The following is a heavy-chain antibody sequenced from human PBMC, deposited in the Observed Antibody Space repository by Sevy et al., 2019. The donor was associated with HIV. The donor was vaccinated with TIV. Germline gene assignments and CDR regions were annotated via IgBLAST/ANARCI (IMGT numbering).Heavy chain of an antibody. Sequence: GGSLRLSCAASGFTFSSYAMSWVRQAPGKGLEWVSAISGSGGSTYYADSVKGRFTTSRDNSKNTLYLQMNSLRAEDTAVYYCAKGSNRVAGPLIYYYYYMDVWGKGTTVTVSS. CDR1: GFTFSSYA. V-gene: IGHV3-23*01. D-gene: IGHD6-19*01. CDR2: ISGSGGST. J-gene: IGHJ6*03. CDR3: AKGSNRVAGPLIYYYYYMDV.